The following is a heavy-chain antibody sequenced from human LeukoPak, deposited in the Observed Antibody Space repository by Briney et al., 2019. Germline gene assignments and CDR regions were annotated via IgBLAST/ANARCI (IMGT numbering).Heavy chain of an antibody. CDR2: MNPNSGNT. D-gene: IGHD3-22*01. V-gene: IGHV1-8*03. Sequence: ASVKVSCKASGYTFTSYDINWVRQATGQGLEWMGWMNPNSGNTGYAQKFQGRVTITRNTSISTAYMELSSLRSEDTAVYYCTTDRLYYDSSGYYYRGGLFDYWGQGTLVTVSS. J-gene: IGHJ4*02. CDR3: TTDRLYYDSSGYYYRGGLFDY. CDR1: GYTFTSYD.